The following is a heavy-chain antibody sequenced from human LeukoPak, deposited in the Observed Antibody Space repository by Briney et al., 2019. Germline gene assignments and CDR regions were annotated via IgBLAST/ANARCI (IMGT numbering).Heavy chain of an antibody. Sequence: SETLSLTCTVSGGSISSGGYYWSWIRQPPGKGLEWIGYIYYSGSTNYNPSLKSRVTISVGTSKNQFSLKLSSVTAADTAVYYCARDRHYYDSSGYWLDYWGQGTLVTVSS. D-gene: IGHD3-22*01. CDR3: ARDRHYYDSSGYWLDY. CDR1: GGSISSGGYY. V-gene: IGHV4-61*08. J-gene: IGHJ4*02. CDR2: IYYSGST.